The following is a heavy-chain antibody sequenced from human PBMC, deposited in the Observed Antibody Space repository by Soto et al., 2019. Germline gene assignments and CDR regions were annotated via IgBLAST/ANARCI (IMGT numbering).Heavy chain of an antibody. CDR2: ISWNSGSI. CDR3: AKGLGCSGGSCYLRGDYMDV. D-gene: IGHD2-15*01. J-gene: IGHJ6*03. Sequence: PGGSLRLSCAASGFTFDDYAMHWVRQAPGKGLEWVSGISWNSGSIGYADSVKGRFTISRDNAKNSLYLQMNSLRAEDTALYYCAKGLGCSGGSCYLRGDYMDVWGKGTTVTVSS. V-gene: IGHV3-9*01. CDR1: GFTFDDYA.